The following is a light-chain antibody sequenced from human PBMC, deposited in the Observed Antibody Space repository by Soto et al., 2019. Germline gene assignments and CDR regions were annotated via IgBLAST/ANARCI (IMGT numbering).Light chain of an antibody. CDR2: DAS. Sequence: DIQMTQSPSTLCASVEDRVTITCRASQSISNYLAWYQQKPGKAPKVLIYDASSLESGVPARFSGSGSGTEFTLTISSLQPDDFATYYRQQYNNYPWTFGQGTKVEIK. V-gene: IGKV1-5*01. CDR1: QSISNY. CDR3: QQYNNYPWT. J-gene: IGKJ1*01.